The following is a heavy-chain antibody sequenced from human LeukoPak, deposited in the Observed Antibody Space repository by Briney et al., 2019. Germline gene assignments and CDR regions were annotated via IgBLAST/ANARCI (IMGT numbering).Heavy chain of an antibody. V-gene: IGHV3-11*04. CDR3: AELGITMIGGV. D-gene: IGHD3-10*02. CDR1: GFTFSHYY. Sequence: GGSLRLSCAASGFTFSHYYMSWIRQAPGKGLEWLSYIITSDSTIYYADSVKGRFTISRDNAKNSLYLQMNSLRAEDTAVYYCAELGITMIGGVWGKGTTVTISS. J-gene: IGHJ6*04. CDR2: IITSDSTI.